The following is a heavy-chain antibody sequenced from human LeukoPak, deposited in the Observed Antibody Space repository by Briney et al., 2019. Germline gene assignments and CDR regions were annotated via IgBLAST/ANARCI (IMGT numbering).Heavy chain of an antibody. D-gene: IGHD6-19*01. CDR1: GFTFKNYG. CDR3: ARDFPTAQWLLSGGDY. J-gene: IGHJ4*02. V-gene: IGHV3-23*01. CDR2: ISGTGANT. Sequence: PGGSLRLSCAASGFTFKNYGMSWVRQAPGKGLEWVSDISGTGANTYYADSVKGRFTISRDNAKNSLSLQMNSLRAEDTAIYYCARDFPTAQWLLSGGDYWGQGTLVTVSS.